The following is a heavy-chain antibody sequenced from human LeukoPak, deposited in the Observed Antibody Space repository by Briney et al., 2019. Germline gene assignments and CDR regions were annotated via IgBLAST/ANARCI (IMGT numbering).Heavy chain of an antibody. CDR3: ARNAVAGNDY. CDR1: GGSISSGGYY. V-gene: IGHV4-30-2*01. D-gene: IGHD6-19*01. Sequence: SETLSLTFTVSGGSISSGGYYWSWIRQPPGKGLEWIGYIYHSGSTYYNPSLMSRVTISVDRSKNQFSLKLSSVTAADTAVYYCARNAVAGNDYWGQGTLVTVSS. J-gene: IGHJ4*02. CDR2: IYHSGST.